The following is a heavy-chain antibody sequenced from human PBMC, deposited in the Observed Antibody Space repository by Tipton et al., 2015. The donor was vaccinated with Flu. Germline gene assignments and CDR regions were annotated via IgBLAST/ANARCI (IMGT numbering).Heavy chain of an antibody. Sequence: SLRLSCAASGFTFSSHAMSWVRQAPGKGLEWVSAISGSGGSTYYADSVKGRFTISRDNSKNTLYLQMNSLRAEDTAVYYCAKYSGGDFWSYYYYGMDVWGQGTTVTVSS. CDR3: AKYSGGDFWSYYYYGMDV. V-gene: IGHV3-23*01. CDR1: GFTFSSHA. J-gene: IGHJ6*02. CDR2: ISGSGGST. D-gene: IGHD3-3*01.